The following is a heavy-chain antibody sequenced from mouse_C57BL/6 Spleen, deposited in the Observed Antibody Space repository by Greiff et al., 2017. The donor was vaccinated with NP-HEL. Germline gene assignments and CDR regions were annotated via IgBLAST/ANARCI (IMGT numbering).Heavy chain of an antibody. Sequence: EVKLVESGGGLVQPGGSMKLSCVASGFTFSNYWMNWVRQSPEKGLEWVAQIRLKSDNYATHYAESVKGRFTISRDDSKSSVYLQMNNLRAEDTGIYYCTGRGYGSSYDWGQGTTLTVSS. D-gene: IGHD1-1*01. CDR2: IRLKSDNYAT. V-gene: IGHV6-3*01. J-gene: IGHJ2*01. CDR3: TGRGYGSSYD. CDR1: GFTFSNYW.